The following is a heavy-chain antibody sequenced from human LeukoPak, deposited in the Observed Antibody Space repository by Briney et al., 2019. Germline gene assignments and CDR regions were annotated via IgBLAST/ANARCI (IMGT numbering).Heavy chain of an antibody. CDR3: AREYQLYDDAFDI. CDR2: IYSGGST. D-gene: IGHD2-2*01. Sequence: PGGSLRLSCAASGFTFTSNYMSWVRQAPGKGLEWVSVIYSGGSTYYADSVKGRFTISRDNSKNTLYLQMNSLRAEDTAVYYCAREYQLYDDAFDIWGQGTMVTVSS. CDR1: GFTFTSNY. V-gene: IGHV3-53*05. J-gene: IGHJ3*02.